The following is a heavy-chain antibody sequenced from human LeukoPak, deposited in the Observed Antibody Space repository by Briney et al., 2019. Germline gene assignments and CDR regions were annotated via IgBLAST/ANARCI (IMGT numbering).Heavy chain of an antibody. Sequence: ASVRVSCKASGYTFTGYYLHWVRQAPGQGLEWMGWIKCNSGDTNYAQKFQGRVTMTMDTSVSTAYMELSGLRSDDTALYYCARGWKCLQANGMDVWGQGTTVSVSS. J-gene: IGHJ6*02. CDR2: IKCNSGDT. CDR3: ARGWKCLQANGMDV. V-gene: IGHV1-2*02. D-gene: IGHD5/OR15-5a*01. CDR1: GYTFTGYY.